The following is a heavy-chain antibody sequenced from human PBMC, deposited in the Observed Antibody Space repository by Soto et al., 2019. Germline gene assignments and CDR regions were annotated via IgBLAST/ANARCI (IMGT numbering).Heavy chain of an antibody. V-gene: IGHV4-31*03. Sequence: PSETLSLTCTVSGGSISSGGYYWSWIRQHPGKGLEWIGYIYYSGSTYYNPSLKSRVTISVDTSKNQFSLKLSSVTAADTAVYYCARDVANGMDVWGQGTTVTVSS. CDR2: IYYSGST. J-gene: IGHJ6*02. CDR3: ARDVANGMDV. CDR1: GGSISSGGYY. D-gene: IGHD2-21*01.